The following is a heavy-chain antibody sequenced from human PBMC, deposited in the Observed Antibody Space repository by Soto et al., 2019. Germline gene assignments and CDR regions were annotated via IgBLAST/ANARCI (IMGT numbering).Heavy chain of an antibody. Sequence: SVKVSCKASGGTFSSYAISWVRQAPGQGLEWMGGIIPIFGTANYAQKFQGRVTITADESTSTAYMELSSLRSEDTAVYYCARAAGVTYYYDSSRPWAAAFDIWGQGTMVTVSS. V-gene: IGHV1-69*13. J-gene: IGHJ3*02. CDR1: GGTFSSYA. D-gene: IGHD3-22*01. CDR3: ARAAGVTYYYDSSRPWAAAFDI. CDR2: IIPIFGTA.